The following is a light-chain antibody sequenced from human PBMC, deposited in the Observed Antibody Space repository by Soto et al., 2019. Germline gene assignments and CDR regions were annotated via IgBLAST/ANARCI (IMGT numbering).Light chain of an antibody. Sequence: EIVLTQSPGTLSLSPGERATLSCRASQSVVSSSLTWYQQKPGQAPRVLFYGASNRATGIPDRFSGSGSGTDFTLTISRLEPEDFAVYYCQQYGSSPRTFGQGTKVEIK. CDR1: QSVVSSS. CDR2: GAS. V-gene: IGKV3-20*01. J-gene: IGKJ2*01. CDR3: QQYGSSPRT.